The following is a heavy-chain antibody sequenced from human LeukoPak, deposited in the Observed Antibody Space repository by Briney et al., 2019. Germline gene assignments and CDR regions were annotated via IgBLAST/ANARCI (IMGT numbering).Heavy chain of an antibody. CDR3: ARRRQVSAYSPYAFDM. D-gene: IGHD2-21*01. CDR2: VYLSVSV. V-gene: IGHV4-59*08. CDR1: GDSMTYSY. J-gene: IGHJ3*02. Sequence: SETLSLTCTVSGDSMTYSYWSWIRQPPGKGLEWLGNVYLSVSVKSIPSLKSRVTISLDTSKKQLSLRLSSVTAADTAVYYCARRRQVSAYSPYAFDMWGQGTMVTVFS.